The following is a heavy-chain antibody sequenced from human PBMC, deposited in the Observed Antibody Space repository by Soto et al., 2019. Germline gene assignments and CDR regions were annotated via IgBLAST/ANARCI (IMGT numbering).Heavy chain of an antibody. Sequence: SETLSLTCTVSGGSISSGGYYWSWIRQHPGKGLEWIGYIYYSGSTYYNPSLKSRVTISVDTSKNQFSLKLSSVTAADTAVYYCXRDRTTNKGFYYYGMDVWGQGTTVTVSS. CDR2: IYYSGST. V-gene: IGHV4-31*03. D-gene: IGHD1-1*01. J-gene: IGHJ6*02. CDR1: GGSISSGGYY. CDR3: XRDRTTNKGFYYYGMDV.